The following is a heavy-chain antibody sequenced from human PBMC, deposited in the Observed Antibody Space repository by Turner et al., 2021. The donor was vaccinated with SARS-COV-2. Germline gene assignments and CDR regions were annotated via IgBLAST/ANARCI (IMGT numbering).Heavy chain of an antibody. D-gene: IGHD4-17*01. CDR2: ISWNSGSR. CDR1: GFTFEDYA. Sequence: EVQLVESGGGLIQPGRSLRLSCEASGFTFEDYAMHWVRQAPGKGLEWVSGISWNSGSRGYADSVKGRFTISRDNAKNSLYLQMNSLRAEDTALYYCAKDIGSGYGDYFDYCGQGTLVTVSS. CDR3: AKDIGSGYGDYFDY. V-gene: IGHV3-9*01. J-gene: IGHJ4*02.